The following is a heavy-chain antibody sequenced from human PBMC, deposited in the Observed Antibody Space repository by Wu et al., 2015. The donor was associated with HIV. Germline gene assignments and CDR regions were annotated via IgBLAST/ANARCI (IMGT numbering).Heavy chain of an antibody. CDR1: GFIFKDYY. D-gene: IGHD6-19*01. CDR3: ARGLLLPGDKYSSGWPDAFDI. CDR2: INPNSSDT. V-gene: IGHV1-2*02. J-gene: IGHJ3*02. Sequence: QVQLLQSGAEVKRPGASMKVSCKASGFIFKDYYIHWLRQAPGQGLEWLGWINPNSSDTDYAQKFQGRVTMTRDTSINTAYMELNSLTSDDTAMYYCARGLLLPGDKYSSGWPDAFDIWGQGDNGHRLF.